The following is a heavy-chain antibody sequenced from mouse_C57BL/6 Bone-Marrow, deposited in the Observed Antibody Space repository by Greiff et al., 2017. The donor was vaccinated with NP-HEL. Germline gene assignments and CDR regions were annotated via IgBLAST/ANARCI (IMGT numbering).Heavy chain of an antibody. CDR2: IRSKSNNYAT. CDR1: GFSFNTYA. CDR3: VRPLYYDYDLDY. D-gene: IGHD2-4*01. Sequence: EVKLMESGGGLVQPKGSLKLSCAASGFSFNTYAMNWVRQAPGKGLEWVARIRSKSNNYATYYADSVKDRFTISRDDSESMLYLQMNNLKTEDTAMYYCVRPLYYDYDLDYWGQGTSVTVSS. V-gene: IGHV10-1*01. J-gene: IGHJ4*01.